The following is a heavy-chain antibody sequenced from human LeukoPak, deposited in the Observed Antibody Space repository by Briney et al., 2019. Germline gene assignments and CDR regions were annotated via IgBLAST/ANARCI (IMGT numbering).Heavy chain of an antibody. V-gene: IGHV3-7*01. J-gene: IGHJ4*02. D-gene: IGHD3-10*01. CDR3: ARVWRVRGVITAVFDS. CDR1: GFTFSNAW. CDR2: IKQDGSEK. Sequence: PGGSLRLSCAASGFTFSNAWMSWVRQAPGKGLEWVANIKQDGSEKNYVDSVKGRFTISRDNAKNSLYLQMNSLRAEDTAVYYCARVWRVRGVITAVFDSWGQGTLVTVSS.